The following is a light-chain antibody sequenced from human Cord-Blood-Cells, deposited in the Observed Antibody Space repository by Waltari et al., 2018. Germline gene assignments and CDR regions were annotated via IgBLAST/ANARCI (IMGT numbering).Light chain of an antibody. CDR1: QSISSY. V-gene: IGKV1-39*01. Sequence: DIQMTQSLSSLSASVGDRVTITCRASQSISSYLNWYQQKPGKAPKLLIYAASSLQSGVPSRFSGSGSGPDFTLTISSLQPEDFATYYCQQSYSTPPTFGQGTKVEIK. CDR2: AAS. J-gene: IGKJ1*01. CDR3: QQSYSTPPT.